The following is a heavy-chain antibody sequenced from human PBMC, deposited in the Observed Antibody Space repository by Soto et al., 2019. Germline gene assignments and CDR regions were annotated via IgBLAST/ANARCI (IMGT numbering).Heavy chain of an antibody. D-gene: IGHD5-12*01. CDR1: GCIFSSYT. V-gene: IGHV3-21*01. Sequence: EVQLVESGGGLVKPGGSLRLSCAASGCIFSSYTMSWVRQAPGKGLEWVSSISASSTYISYADSLKGRFTTSRDNAHNSLYLQVNSLRAEDTAVYYCARGWLRDPWMYWGQGTLVTVSS. J-gene: IGHJ4*02. CDR3: ARGWLRDPWMY. CDR2: ISASSTYI.